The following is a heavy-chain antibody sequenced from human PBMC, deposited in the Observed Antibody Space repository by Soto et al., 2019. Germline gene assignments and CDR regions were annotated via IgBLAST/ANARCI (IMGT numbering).Heavy chain of an antibody. Sequence: QVQLQESGPGLVKPSETLSLTCTVSGGSISSDYWSWLRQPPGKRLEWIGYIYYSGYTNYYPSLKSRVTISVDSSKNQFSLELRSVTAADTAVYYCARDSVGSGYDWGQATLVTVSS. V-gene: IGHV4-59*01. J-gene: IGHJ4*02. CDR1: GGSISSDY. D-gene: IGHD5-12*01. CDR2: IYYSGYT. CDR3: ARDSVGSGYD.